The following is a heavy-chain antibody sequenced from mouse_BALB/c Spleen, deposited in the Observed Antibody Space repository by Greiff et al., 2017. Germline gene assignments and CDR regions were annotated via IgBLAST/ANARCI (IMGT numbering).Heavy chain of an antibody. V-gene: IGHV2-9*02. Sequence: VKLKESGPGLVAPSQSLSITCTVSGFSLTSYGVHWVRQPPGKGLEWLGVIWAGGSTNYNSALMSRLSISKDNSKSQVFLKMNSLQTDDTAMYYCARDSDGPAYWGQGTLVTVSA. CDR2: IWAGGST. CDR1: GFSLTSYG. J-gene: IGHJ3*01. CDR3: ARDSDGPAY. D-gene: IGHD2-3*01.